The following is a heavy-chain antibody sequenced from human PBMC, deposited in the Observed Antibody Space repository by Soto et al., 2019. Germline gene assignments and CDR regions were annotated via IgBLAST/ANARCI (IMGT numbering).Heavy chain of an antibody. D-gene: IGHD3-10*01. J-gene: IGHJ4*02. CDR2: IYYSGST. CDR1: GGSISSSSYY. Sequence: QLQLQESGPGLVKPSETLSLTCTVSGGSISSSSYYWGWIRQPPGKGLEWIGSIYYSGSTYYNPSLKSRVTISVDTSKNQVSLKLSSVTAADPAMYYCARRGSGSYSDYWGQGTLVTVSS. CDR3: ARRGSGSYSDY. V-gene: IGHV4-39*01.